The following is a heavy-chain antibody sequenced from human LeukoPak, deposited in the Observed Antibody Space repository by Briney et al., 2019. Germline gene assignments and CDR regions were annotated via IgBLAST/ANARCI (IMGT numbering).Heavy chain of an antibody. CDR2: IYYSGST. D-gene: IGHD3-10*01. Sequence: SDTLSLTCTVSGGSISSGDYYWSWIRQPPGKGLEWIGYIYYSGSTYYNPSLKSRVTISVDTSKNQFSLKLSSVTAADTAVYYCAREGEYYGSGSYYNPPGDWGQGTLVTVSS. J-gene: IGHJ4*02. CDR1: GGSISSGDYY. CDR3: AREGEYYGSGSYYNPPGD. V-gene: IGHV4-30-4*02.